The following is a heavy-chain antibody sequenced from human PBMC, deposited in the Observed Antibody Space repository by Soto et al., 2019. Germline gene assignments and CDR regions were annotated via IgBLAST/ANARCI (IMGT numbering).Heavy chain of an antibody. CDR2: VFYTGSA. Sequence: QLHLQESGPSLVKPSETLSLTCSVSAGSIRGSDYYWGWIRQSPGKGLEYIGSVFYTGSAYYNPSFKSRVSIVADTSTNRFFLNLRSVTATDTGVYYCAKAPTGYYDSWGQGILVTVSS. CDR1: AGSIRGSDYY. CDR3: AKAPTGYYDS. J-gene: IGHJ4*02. D-gene: IGHD2-8*02. V-gene: IGHV4-39*02.